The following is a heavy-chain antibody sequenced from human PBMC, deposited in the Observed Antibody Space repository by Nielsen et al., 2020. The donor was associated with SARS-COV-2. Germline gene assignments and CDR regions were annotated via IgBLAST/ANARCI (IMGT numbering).Heavy chain of an antibody. V-gene: IGHV1-2*06. J-gene: IGHJ6*03. CDR2: INPNSGGT. CDR1: GYTFTGYY. D-gene: IGHD2-21*01. Sequence: ASVKVSCKASGYTFTGYYMHWMRQAPGQGLEWMGRINPNSGGTNYAQKFQGRVTMTRDTSISTAYMELSRLRSDDTAVYYCARAPIVREYYYYMDVWGKGTTVTVSS. CDR3: ARAPIVREYYYYMDV.